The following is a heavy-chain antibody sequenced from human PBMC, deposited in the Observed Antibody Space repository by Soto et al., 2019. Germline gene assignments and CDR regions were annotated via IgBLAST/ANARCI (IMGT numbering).Heavy chain of an antibody. Sequence: GGSLRLSCAASGFTFDDYAMHWVRQAPGKGLEWVSGISWNSGSIGYADSVKGRFTISRDNAKNSLYLQMNSLRAEDTALYYCAKENTSMVRGDPPILDYYYYYYMDVWGKGTTVTVSS. D-gene: IGHD3-10*01. CDR3: AKENTSMVRGDPPILDYYYYYYMDV. V-gene: IGHV3-9*01. CDR2: ISWNSGSI. J-gene: IGHJ6*03. CDR1: GFTFDDYA.